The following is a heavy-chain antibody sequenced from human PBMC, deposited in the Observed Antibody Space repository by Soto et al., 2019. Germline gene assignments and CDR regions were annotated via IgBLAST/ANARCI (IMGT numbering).Heavy chain of an antibody. Sequence: VQLVESGGGLVQPGGSLRLSCVASEFSFSTYWMHWVRQAPGKGLMWVARIDTTGSTTTYPDSAQGRFTISRDNTKNTMYLQMNSVRDEDTAIYFCASVSAAQYYYGMDAWGQGTKVTVS. D-gene: IGHD2-15*01. CDR1: EFSFSTYW. CDR2: IDTTGSTT. J-gene: IGHJ6*02. CDR3: ASVSAAQYYYGMDA. V-gene: IGHV3-74*01.